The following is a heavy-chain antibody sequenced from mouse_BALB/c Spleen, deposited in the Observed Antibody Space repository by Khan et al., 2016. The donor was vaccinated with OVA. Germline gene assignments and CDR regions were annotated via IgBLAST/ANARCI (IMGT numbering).Heavy chain of an antibody. Sequence: EVQLQESGPGLVKPSQSLSLTCTVTGYSITSDYAWNWIRQFPGNKLEWMGYISYSGRTSYNPSLKSRLSITRDTSKNQFFLQLNSVTTEDTAIEYCASSVTITTVVATYWDYWGKGTTLTFSS. CDR1: GYSITSDYA. V-gene: IGHV3-2*02. CDR2: ISYSGRT. CDR3: ASSVTITTVVATYWDY. J-gene: IGHJ2*01. D-gene: IGHD1-1*01.